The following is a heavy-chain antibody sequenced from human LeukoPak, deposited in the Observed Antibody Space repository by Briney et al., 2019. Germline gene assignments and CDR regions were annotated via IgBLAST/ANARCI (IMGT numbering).Heavy chain of an antibody. CDR1: GYTFINYA. V-gene: IGHV1-3*01. J-gene: IGHJ4*02. CDR2: INAHNGDT. CDR3: ARESTSDWPLEY. D-gene: IGHD2-21*02. Sequence: GASVKVSCKASGYTFINYAIHWVRQAPGQRLEWMGWINAHNGDTKYSQKYQGRVAITRDTSASIVYMELSTLRFGDTAVYYCARESTSDWPLEYWGRGILVTVSS.